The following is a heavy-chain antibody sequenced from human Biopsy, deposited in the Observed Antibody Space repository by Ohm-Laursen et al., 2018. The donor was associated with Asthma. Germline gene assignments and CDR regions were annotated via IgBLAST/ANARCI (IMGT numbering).Heavy chain of an antibody. CDR1: GGTFNTYV. J-gene: IGHJ4*02. V-gene: IGHV1-69*01. Sequence: GSSVKVSCKSLGGTFNTYVIGWVRQALGQGLGWMGGINSVFGTTTYPQKFQDRVTITADDSTSTVYMELGSLRSEDTAVYYCARKAGSCISRTCYSLDFWGQGTLVTVSS. CDR2: INSVFGTT. CDR3: ARKAGSCISRTCYSLDF. D-gene: IGHD2-2*01.